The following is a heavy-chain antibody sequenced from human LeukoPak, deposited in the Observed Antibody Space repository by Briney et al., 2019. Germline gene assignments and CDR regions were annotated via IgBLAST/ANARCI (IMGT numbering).Heavy chain of an antibody. V-gene: IGHV3-23*01. CDR2: VSNSGGST. J-gene: IGHJ4*02. D-gene: IGHD2-15*01. Sequence: GMSLRLSCAASGFIFSSYTMSWVRPAPGKGLEWVSAVSNSGGSTYYADSVKGRFTISRDNSKNTLYLQMYSLRAEDTAVYHCAKAPSGYCSGGSCYLYHFDYWGQGTQVTVSS. CDR3: AKAPSGYCSGGSCYLYHFDY. CDR1: GFIFSSYT.